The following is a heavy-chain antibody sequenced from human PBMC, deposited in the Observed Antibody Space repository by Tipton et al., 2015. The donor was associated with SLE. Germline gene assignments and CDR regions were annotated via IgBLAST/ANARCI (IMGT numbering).Heavy chain of an antibody. V-gene: IGHV4-38-2*02. CDR2: MHHNGST. Sequence: TLSLTCTVSLYSIGSGFYWDWVRQAPGKGLEWVATMHHNGSTYYNPSLRSRVAVSMDTSRNQFSLRLKSVTAADTAVYFCARVWDYYNSVSRVFDHWGQGILVTVSS. D-gene: IGHD3-10*01. CDR3: ARVWDYYNSVSRVFDH. J-gene: IGHJ4*02. CDR1: LYSIGSGFY.